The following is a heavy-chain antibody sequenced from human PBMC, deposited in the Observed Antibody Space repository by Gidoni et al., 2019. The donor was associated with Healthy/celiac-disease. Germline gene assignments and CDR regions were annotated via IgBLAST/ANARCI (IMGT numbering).Heavy chain of an antibody. D-gene: IGHD5-18*01. Sequence: WIGEINHSGSTNYNPSLKSRVTISVDTSKNQFSLKLSSVTAADTAVYYCARGRWAANNNWFDPWGQGTLVTVSS. J-gene: IGHJ5*02. V-gene: IGHV4-34*01. CDR2: INHSGST. CDR3: ARGRWAANNNWFDP.